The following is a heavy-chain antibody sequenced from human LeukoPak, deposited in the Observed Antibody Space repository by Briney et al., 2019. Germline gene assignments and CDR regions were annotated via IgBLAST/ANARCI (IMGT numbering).Heavy chain of an antibody. J-gene: IGHJ4*02. CDR1: GFTFTSSA. D-gene: IGHD2-2*01. Sequence: GASVKVSCKASGFTFTSSAMQWVRQARGQRLEWIGWIVVGSGNTNYAQKFQERVTITRDMSTSTAYMELSSLRSEDTAVYYCAALGYCSSTSCYGGFDYWGQGTLVTVSS. V-gene: IGHV1-58*02. CDR2: IVVGSGNT. CDR3: AALGYCSSTSCYGGFDY.